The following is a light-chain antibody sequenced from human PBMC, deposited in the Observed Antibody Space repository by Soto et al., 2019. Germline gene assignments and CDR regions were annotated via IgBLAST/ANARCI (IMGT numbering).Light chain of an antibody. J-gene: IGKJ2*01. CDR1: QSLVYKDGNTY. V-gene: IGKV2-30*01. CDR2: KVF. CDR3: MQGTQWPYT. Sequence: DIVMTQSPLSLPVTLGQPASISCRSSQSLVYKDGNTYLNWFQQRPGQSTRRLIYKVFDRDSGVPDRFSGSGAGSDFTLKISRVEAEDVGVYYCMQGTQWPYTFGQGTKLEIK.